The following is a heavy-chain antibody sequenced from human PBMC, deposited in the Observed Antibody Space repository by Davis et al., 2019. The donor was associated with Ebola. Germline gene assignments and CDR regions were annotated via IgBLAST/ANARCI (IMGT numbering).Heavy chain of an antibody. D-gene: IGHD2/OR15-2a*01. CDR3: AKGGEYCNTGTCNLYDY. CDR1: GFTFSSYG. CDR2: ISSSSGGST. V-gene: IGHV3-23*01. J-gene: IGHJ4*02. Sequence: PGGSLRLSCAASGFTFSSYGMNWVRQAPGRGLEWVSSISSSSGGSTYYADSVKGRFTISRDNSKNTLYLQMNSLRAEETALYYCAKGGEYCNTGTCNLYDYWGQGTLVTVSS.